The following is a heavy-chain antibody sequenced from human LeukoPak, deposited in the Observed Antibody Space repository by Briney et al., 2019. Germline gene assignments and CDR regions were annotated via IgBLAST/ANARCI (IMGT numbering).Heavy chain of an antibody. J-gene: IGHJ4*02. CDR3: ARDEVQGYYFDY. V-gene: IGHV3-74*03. CDR2: INSDGTTT. Sequence: PGGSLRLSCAASGFTFSDYWMHWVRHAPGKGLVWVSRINSDGTTTTYADSVKGRFTISKDNAKNTLYLQMRSLRAEDTAVYYCARDEVQGYYFDYWGQGTLVTVSS. CDR1: GFTFSDYW.